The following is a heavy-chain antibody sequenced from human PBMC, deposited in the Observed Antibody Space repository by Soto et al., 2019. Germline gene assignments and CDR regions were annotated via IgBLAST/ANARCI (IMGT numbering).Heavy chain of an antibody. Sequence: SETLSLTCTVSGASITGYYWTWIRQPAGRGLEWIGRIYTSGTTDYNPSLKSRLTMSVDTSKNQFSLKLSSVTAADTAVYYCARDRSGCYHFDNWGQGTLVTVSS. CDR2: IYTSGTT. CDR1: GASITGYY. D-gene: IGHD3-3*01. CDR3: ARDRSGCYHFDN. J-gene: IGHJ4*02. V-gene: IGHV4-4*07.